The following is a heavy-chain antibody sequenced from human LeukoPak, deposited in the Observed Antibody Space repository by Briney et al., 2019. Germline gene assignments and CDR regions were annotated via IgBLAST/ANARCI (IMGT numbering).Heavy chain of an antibody. CDR3: ARDPAKFWSGHDY. CDR1: GFTFSSYS. Sequence: GGSLRLSCVASGFTFSSYSMNWVRQAPGKGLEWVSYITRSSSAKFYADSVKGRFTISRDNAENLLYLQMNSLRAEDTAVYYCARDPAKFWSGHDYWGQGTLVTVSS. J-gene: IGHJ4*02. V-gene: IGHV3-48*01. CDR2: ITRSSSAK. D-gene: IGHD3-3*01.